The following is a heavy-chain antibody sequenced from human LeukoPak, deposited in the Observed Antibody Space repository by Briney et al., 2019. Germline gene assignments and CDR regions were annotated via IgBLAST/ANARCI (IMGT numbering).Heavy chain of an antibody. CDR2: IYYSGST. CDR1: GGSISSHY. Sequence: PSETLSLTRTVSGGSISSHYWSWIRQPPGKRLEWIGYIYYSGSTNYNPSLKSRVTISVDTSKNQFSLKLSSVTAADTAVYYCARAIGWFTSSDYWGQGTLVTVSS. J-gene: IGHJ4*02. CDR3: ARAIGWFTSSDY. V-gene: IGHV4-59*11. D-gene: IGHD6-19*01.